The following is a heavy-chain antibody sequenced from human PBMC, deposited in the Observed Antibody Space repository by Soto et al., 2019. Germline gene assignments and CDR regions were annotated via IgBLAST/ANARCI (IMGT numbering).Heavy chain of an antibody. J-gene: IGHJ3*02. V-gene: IGHV4-30-2*01. D-gene: IGHD3-22*01. CDR1: GGSISSGGYS. Sequence: PSETLSLTCAVSGGSISSGGYSWSWIRQPPGKGLEWIGYMYHSGSIYYNPSLKSRVTISIDRSKNQFSLKLSSVTAADTAVYYCARVGERYYYDSSGPLGSFDIWGQGTMVTVSS. CDR3: ARVGERYYYDSSGPLGSFDI. CDR2: MYHSGSI.